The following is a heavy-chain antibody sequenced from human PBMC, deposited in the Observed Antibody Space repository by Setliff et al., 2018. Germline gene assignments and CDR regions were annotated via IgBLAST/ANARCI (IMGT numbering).Heavy chain of an antibody. J-gene: IGHJ3*02. V-gene: IGHV1-46*01. CDR2: INPSSGRT. CDR3: ARDVFPYHYEGAFDI. Sequence: GASVKVSCKASGYTLTSHYMHWVRQAPGLGLERMGTINPSSGRTSYAQKFQGRVTMTRDTSTSTVYMDMSSLRSEDTAVYYCARDVFPYHYEGAFDIWGQGTMVTVSS. D-gene: IGHD3-22*01. CDR1: GYTLTSHY.